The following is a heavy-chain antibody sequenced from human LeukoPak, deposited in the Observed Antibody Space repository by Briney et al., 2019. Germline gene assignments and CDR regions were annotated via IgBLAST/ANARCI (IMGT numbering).Heavy chain of an antibody. CDR2: INSDGSST. V-gene: IGHV3-74*01. J-gene: IGHJ4*02. CDR3: VGVGYSGYDYEDY. D-gene: IGHD5-12*01. CDR1: GFTFSSYW. Sequence: GSLRLSCAASGFTFSSYWMHWVRQAPGKGLVWVSRINSDGSSTSYADSVKGRFTISRDNAKNTLYLQMNSLRAEDTAVYYCVGVGYSGYDYEDYWGQGTLVTVSS.